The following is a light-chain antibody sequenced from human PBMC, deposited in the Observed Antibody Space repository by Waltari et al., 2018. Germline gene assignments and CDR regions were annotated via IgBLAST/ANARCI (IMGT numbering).Light chain of an antibody. V-gene: IGLV2-14*03. CDR2: DVS. J-gene: IGLJ2*01. CDR3: SSYTTSSTLV. Sequence: QSALTQPASVSGSPGQSITISCTGTNSDVGGYNYVSWYLQHPGKAPKLMIYDVSKRPSGVSNRFSGSKSGNTASLTISGLQAEDEADYYCSSYTTSSTLVFGGGTKLTVL. CDR1: NSDVGGYNY.